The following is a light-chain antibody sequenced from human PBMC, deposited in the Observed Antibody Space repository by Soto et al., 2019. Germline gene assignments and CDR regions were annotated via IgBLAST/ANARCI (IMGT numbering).Light chain of an antibody. CDR1: QSVSSSY. CDR3: QHYGISARVYT. V-gene: IGKV3-20*01. CDR2: GAS. Sequence: EIVLTQSPGTLSLSPGERATLSCRASQSVSSSYLAWYQQKPGQAPRILIYGASSRATGIPDRFSGSGSGTEFTLTISSVEPEDFAVYDCQHYGISARVYTFGQGTKLEIK. J-gene: IGKJ2*01.